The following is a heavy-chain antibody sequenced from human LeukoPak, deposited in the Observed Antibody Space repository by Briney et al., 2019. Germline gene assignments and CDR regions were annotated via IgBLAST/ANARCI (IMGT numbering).Heavy chain of an antibody. J-gene: IGHJ4*02. Sequence: GGSLRLSCAVSGFTFSSYWMHWVRQAPGKGLVWVSRIDRDGSRINYADSVKGRFTISRDNGKNTLSLQMNSLRAEDAAVYYCVRGNDYGGPHYWGQGTLVTVSS. V-gene: IGHV3-74*01. D-gene: IGHD4-23*01. CDR2: IDRDGSRI. CDR1: GFTFSSYW. CDR3: VRGNDYGGPHY.